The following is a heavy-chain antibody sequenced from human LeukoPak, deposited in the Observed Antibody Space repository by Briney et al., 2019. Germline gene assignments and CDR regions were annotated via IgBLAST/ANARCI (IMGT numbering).Heavy chain of an antibody. CDR1: GFTFSSYS. D-gene: IGHD2-2*01. CDR2: ISSSSSYI. Sequence: PGGSLRLSCAASGFTFSSYSMNWVRQAPGKGLEWVSSISSSSSYIYYADSVKGRFTISRDNAKNSLYLQMNSLRAEDTAVYYCARGRLVVVPAAIAFDPWGQGTLVTVSS. CDR3: ARGRLVVVPAAIAFDP. J-gene: IGHJ5*02. V-gene: IGHV3-21*01.